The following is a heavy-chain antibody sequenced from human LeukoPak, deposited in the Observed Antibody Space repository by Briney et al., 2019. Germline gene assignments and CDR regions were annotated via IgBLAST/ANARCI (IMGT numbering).Heavy chain of an antibody. CDR1: GFTFSSYE. V-gene: IGHV3-48*03. D-gene: IGHD3-10*01. CDR3: ARDTYGSGSYSPRALDY. Sequence: GGSLRLSCAASGFTFSSYEMNWVRQAPGKGLEWVSYISSSGSTIYYADSVKGRFTISRDNAKNSLFLQMNSLRAEDTAVYYCARDTYGSGSYSPRALDYWGQGTLVTVSS. CDR2: ISSSGSTI. J-gene: IGHJ4*02.